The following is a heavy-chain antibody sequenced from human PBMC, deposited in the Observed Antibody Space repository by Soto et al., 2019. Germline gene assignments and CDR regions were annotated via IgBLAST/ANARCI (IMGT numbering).Heavy chain of an antibody. CDR1: GYTFTRYG. CDR2: INTYNGNT. D-gene: IGHD3-16*01. Sequence: QVQLVQSGAEVKNPGASVKVSCKASGYTFTRYGIGWARQAPGQGLEWMRWINTYNGNTNYAQNVQGRVTLTTDTSTSTAYMELRSLRSNDTAIYYCAMVDVYVTPSPLAVWGQGTTVIVSS. V-gene: IGHV1-18*01. CDR3: AMVDVYVTPSPLAV. J-gene: IGHJ6*02.